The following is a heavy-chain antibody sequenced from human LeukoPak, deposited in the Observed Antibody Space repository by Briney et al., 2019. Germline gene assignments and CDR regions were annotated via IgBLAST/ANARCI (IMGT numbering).Heavy chain of an antibody. CDR3: ARDHLRIAMVRGVIIRDAFDI. CDR2: IYHSGST. CDR1: GGSISSSNW. J-gene: IGHJ3*02. Sequence: KPSGTLSLTCAVSGGSISSSNWWSWVRQPPGKGLEWIGEIYHSGSTNYNPSLKSRVTISVDKSKNQFSLKLSSVTAADTAVYYCARDHLRIAMVRGVIIRDAFDIWGQGTMVTVSS. D-gene: IGHD3-10*01. V-gene: IGHV4-4*02.